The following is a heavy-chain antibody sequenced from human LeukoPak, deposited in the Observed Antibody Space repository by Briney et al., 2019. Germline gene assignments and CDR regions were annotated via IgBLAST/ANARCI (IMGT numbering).Heavy chain of an antibody. J-gene: IGHJ5*02. CDR3: AKGYSYGCGA. D-gene: IGHD5-18*01. Sequence: GGSLRLSCVASGFTFSSYALNWVRQTPGKGLEWVSTISGSGTSTYYADAVRGRFTISRDNSRNTLQLQRNSLRAEDTAVYYCAKGYSYGCGAWGQGTLVTV. V-gene: IGHV3-23*01. CDR2: ISGSGTST. CDR1: GFTFSSYA.